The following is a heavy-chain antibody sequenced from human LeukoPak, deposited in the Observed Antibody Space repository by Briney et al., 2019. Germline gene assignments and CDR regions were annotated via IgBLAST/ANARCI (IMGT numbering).Heavy chain of an antibody. D-gene: IGHD4-11*01. CDR1: GFTFSSYG. CDR3: AKRDYSNYLGY. V-gene: IGHV3-23*01. J-gene: IGHJ4*02. CDR2: ISSSGYST. Sequence: GGSLRLSCAASGFTFSSYGMHWVRQAPGKGLEWVSSISSSGYSTFYADSVKGRFTISRDNSKNTLYLQMNSLRADDTAVYYCAKRDYSNYLGYWGQGTLVTVSS.